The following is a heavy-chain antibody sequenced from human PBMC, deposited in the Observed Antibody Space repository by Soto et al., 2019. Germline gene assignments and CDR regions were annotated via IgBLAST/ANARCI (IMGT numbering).Heavy chain of an antibody. CDR3: ATYCTNGVCYSHYYYGMDV. CDR1: GGTFSSYA. V-gene: IGHV1-69*01. J-gene: IGHJ6*02. CDR2: IIPIFGTA. Sequence: QVQLVQSGAEVKKPGSSVKVSCKASGGTFSSYAISWVRQAPGQGLEWMGEIIPIFGTANYAQKFQGRVTITADESTSTAYMELSSLRSEDTAVYYCATYCTNGVCYSHYYYGMDVWGRGTTVTVSS. D-gene: IGHD2-8*01.